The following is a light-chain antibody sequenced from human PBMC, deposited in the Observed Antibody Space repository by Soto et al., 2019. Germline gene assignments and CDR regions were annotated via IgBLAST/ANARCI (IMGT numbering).Light chain of an antibody. J-gene: IGKJ4*01. V-gene: IGKV3-20*01. CDR1: QSVSSSY. CDR2: GAS. CDR3: HQYDSSPLT. Sequence: EIVLTQSPGTLSLSPGERATLSCRASQSVSSSYLAWYQQKPGQAPRLLIYGASSRATDIPDRFSGSGSGTDFTLTISRLEPEDFAVYYCHQYDSSPLTFSGGTKVEIK.